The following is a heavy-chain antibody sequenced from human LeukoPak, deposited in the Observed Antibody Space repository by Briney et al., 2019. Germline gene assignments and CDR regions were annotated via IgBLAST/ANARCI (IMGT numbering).Heavy chain of an antibody. Sequence: GGSLRLSCAASGFTFSSYSMNWVRQAPGKGLEWVSYISSSSSTIYYADSVKGRFTNSRDNAKNSLYLQMNSLRAEDTAVYYCARATTVTAGYYYYMDVWGKGTTVTVSS. CDR3: ARATTVTAGYYYYMDV. CDR1: GFTFSSYS. V-gene: IGHV3-48*01. J-gene: IGHJ6*03. CDR2: ISSSSSTI. D-gene: IGHD4-11*01.